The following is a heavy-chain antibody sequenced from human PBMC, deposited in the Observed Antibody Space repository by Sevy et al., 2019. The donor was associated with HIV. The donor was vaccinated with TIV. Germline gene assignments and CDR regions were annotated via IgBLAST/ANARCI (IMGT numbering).Heavy chain of an antibody. D-gene: IGHD2-15*01. Sequence: ASVKVSCKASGYTFTSYGISWVRQAPGQGLEWMGRINPNSGGTNYAQKFQGRVTMTRDTSISTAYMELSRLRSDDTAVYYCASLRPGGTDHFDYWGQGTLVTVSS. CDR1: GYTFTSYG. J-gene: IGHJ4*02. V-gene: IGHV1-2*06. CDR2: INPNSGGT. CDR3: ASLRPGGTDHFDY.